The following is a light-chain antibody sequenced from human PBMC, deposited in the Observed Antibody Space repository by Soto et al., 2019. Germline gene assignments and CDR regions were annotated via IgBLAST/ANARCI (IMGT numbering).Light chain of an antibody. CDR3: QQYHNWRT. CDR2: DAS. Sequence: EIVMTQSPATLSVSPGERATLSCRASQSVSSNLAWNQQKPGQAPRLLIHDASTRATGTPARFSGSGSGTEFTLTISSLQSEDSAVYYCQQYHNWRTFGQGTKVEIK. J-gene: IGKJ1*01. V-gene: IGKV3-15*01. CDR1: QSVSSN.